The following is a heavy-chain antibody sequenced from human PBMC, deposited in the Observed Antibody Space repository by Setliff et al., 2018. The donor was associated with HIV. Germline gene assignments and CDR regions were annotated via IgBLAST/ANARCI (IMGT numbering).Heavy chain of an antibody. CDR3: ATSLGGYGSGSYFDY. Sequence: ASVKVSCKASGYTFTSYGISWVRQAPGQGLEWMGWISPATDKTNYAQKLQGRLTMTTDTSTSTAYMDLRSLRSDDTAVYYCATSLGGYGSGSYFDYWGQGTLVTVSS. CDR1: GYTFTSYG. D-gene: IGHD3-10*01. V-gene: IGHV1-18*01. CDR2: ISPATDKT. J-gene: IGHJ4*02.